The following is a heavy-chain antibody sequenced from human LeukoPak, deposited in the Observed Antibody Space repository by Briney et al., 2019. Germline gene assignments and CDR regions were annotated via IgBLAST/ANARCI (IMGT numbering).Heavy chain of an antibody. CDR3: AREDSSELMTDP. CDR1: GVSFSGYY. J-gene: IGHJ5*02. Sequence: SETLSLTCAVHGVSFSGYYWSWIRQPPGKGLEWIGEINHSGSTNYNPSLKSRVTISVDTSKNQFSLKLTSVTAADTAVYYCAREDSSELMTDPWGQGTLVTVSS. CDR2: INHSGST. D-gene: IGHD2-8*01. V-gene: IGHV4-34*01.